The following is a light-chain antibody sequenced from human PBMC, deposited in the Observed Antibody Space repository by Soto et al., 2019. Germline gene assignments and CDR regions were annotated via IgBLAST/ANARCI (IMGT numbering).Light chain of an antibody. CDR2: EGS. CDR1: SSDIGGYIY. J-gene: IGLJ1*01. CDR3: SSFSSSTTLYV. V-gene: IGLV2-14*01. Sequence: QSALTQPASVSGSPGQSITISCTGTSSDIGGYIYASWYQQHPGKAPKLMIYEGSKRPSGVSNRFSGSKSGNTASLTISGLQAEDEADYYCSSFSSSTTLYVFGTGTKVTVL.